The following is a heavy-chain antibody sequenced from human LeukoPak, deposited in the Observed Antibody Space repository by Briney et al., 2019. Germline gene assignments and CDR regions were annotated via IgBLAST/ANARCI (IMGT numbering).Heavy chain of an antibody. CDR1: GYTFASYD. CDR3: ARVSTYFGVVTDFDY. D-gene: IGHD3-3*01. Sequence: ASVKVSCKASGYTFASYDINWVRQATGQGLEWMGWMNPNSGNTGYAQKFQGRVTMTRNTSISTAYMELSSLRSEDMAVYYCARVSTYFGVVTDFDYWGQGTLVTVSS. CDR2: MNPNSGNT. J-gene: IGHJ4*02. V-gene: IGHV1-8*01.